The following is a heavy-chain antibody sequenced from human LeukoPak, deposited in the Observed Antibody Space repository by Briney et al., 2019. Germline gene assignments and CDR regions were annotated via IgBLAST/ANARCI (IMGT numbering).Heavy chain of an antibody. J-gene: IGHJ5*02. CDR1: GGSFSGYY. CDR3: ARGSSYVWGSYRLKSWFDP. CDR2: IHHSGST. V-gene: IGHV4-34*01. D-gene: IGHD3-16*02. Sequence: SETLSLTCAVYGGSFSGYYWSWIRPPPGKGLEWSGEIHHSGSTNYNPSLKSRVTISVDTSKNQFSLKLSSVTAADTAVYYCARGSSYVWGSYRLKSWFDPWGQGTLVTVSS.